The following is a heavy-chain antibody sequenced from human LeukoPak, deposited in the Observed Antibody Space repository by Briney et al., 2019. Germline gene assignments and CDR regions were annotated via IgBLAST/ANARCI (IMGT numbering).Heavy chain of an antibody. J-gene: IGHJ6*02. V-gene: IGHV1-18*01. CDR3: ATSILYYGSGSYLHYYYYGMDV. CDR1: GYTFTSYG. D-gene: IGHD3-10*01. CDR2: ISAYNGNT. Sequence: ASVKVSCKASGYTFTSYGISWVRQAPGQGLEWMGWISAYNGNTNYSQKLQGRGTMTTDTSTSTAYMELRSLRSDDTAVYYCATSILYYGSGSYLHYYYYGMDVWGQGTTVTVSS.